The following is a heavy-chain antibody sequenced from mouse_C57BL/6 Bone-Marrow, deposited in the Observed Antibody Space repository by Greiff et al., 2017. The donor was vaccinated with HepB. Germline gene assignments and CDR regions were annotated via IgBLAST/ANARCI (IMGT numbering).Heavy chain of an antibody. J-gene: IGHJ3*01. V-gene: IGHV7-1*01. D-gene: IGHD3-2*02. CDR1: GFTFSDFY. Sequence: EVMLVESGGGLVQSGRSLRLSCATSGFTFSDFYMEWVRQAPGKGLEWIAASRNKANDYTTEYSASVKGRFIVSRDTSQSILYLQMNALRAEDTAIYYCARDDLRLRFAYWGQGTLVTLSA. CDR2: SRNKANDYTT. CDR3: ARDDLRLRFAY.